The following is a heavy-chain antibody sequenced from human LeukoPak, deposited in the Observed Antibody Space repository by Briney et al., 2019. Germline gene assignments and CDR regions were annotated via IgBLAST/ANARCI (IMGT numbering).Heavy chain of an antibody. CDR2: IYTSGST. Sequence: SETLSLTCTVSGGSISNYYWNCIRQPAGKGLEWIGRIYTSGSTNYNPSLKSRVTKSVDTSKNQFSLKLSSVTAADTAVYYCARGGYGAYCGGDCYFDYWGQGTLVTVSS. CDR3: ARGGYGAYCGGDCYFDY. D-gene: IGHD2-21*02. J-gene: IGHJ4*02. CDR1: GGSISNYY. V-gene: IGHV4-4*07.